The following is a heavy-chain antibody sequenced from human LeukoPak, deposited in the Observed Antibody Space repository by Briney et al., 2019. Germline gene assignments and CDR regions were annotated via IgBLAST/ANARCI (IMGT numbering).Heavy chain of an antibody. CDR3: ARQEYSSSSHFDY. D-gene: IGHD6-6*01. CDR1: GSRFTSYW. Sequence: GESLKISCKGSGSRFTSYWIGWVRQMPGKGLEWMGIIYPGDSDTRYSPSFQGQVTISADKSISTAYLQWSSLKASDTAMYYCARQEYSSSSHFDYWGQGTLVTVSS. V-gene: IGHV5-51*01. J-gene: IGHJ4*02. CDR2: IYPGDSDT.